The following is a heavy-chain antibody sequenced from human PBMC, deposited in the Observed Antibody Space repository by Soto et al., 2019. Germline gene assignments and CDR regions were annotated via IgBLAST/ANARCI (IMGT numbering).Heavy chain of an antibody. D-gene: IGHD6-19*01. CDR3: ARSIKQWLHWVVGYFDY. V-gene: IGHV4-31*03. CDR1: GGSISSGGYY. Sequence: QVQLQESGPGLVKPSQTLSLTCTVSGGSISSGGYYWSWIRQHPGKGLEWIGYIYYSGSTYYNPSLKWRVTISVDTSKTQFSRKLSAVTAADTAVYYCARSIKQWLHWVVGYFDYWGQGTLVTVSS. J-gene: IGHJ4*02. CDR2: IYYSGST.